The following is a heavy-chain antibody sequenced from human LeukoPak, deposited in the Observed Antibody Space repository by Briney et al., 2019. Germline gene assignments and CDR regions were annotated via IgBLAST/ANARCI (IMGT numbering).Heavy chain of an antibody. Sequence: GGSLRLSCAASGFTFSSYWMSWVRQAPGKGLEWVANIKQDGSEKYYVDPVKGRFTISRDNAKNSLYLQMNSLRAEDTAVYYCATINSAYDYVWGSYRYMAYWGQGTLVTVSS. J-gene: IGHJ4*02. CDR2: IKQDGSEK. CDR1: GFTFSSYW. D-gene: IGHD3-16*02. V-gene: IGHV3-7*01. CDR3: ATINSAYDYVWGSYRYMAY.